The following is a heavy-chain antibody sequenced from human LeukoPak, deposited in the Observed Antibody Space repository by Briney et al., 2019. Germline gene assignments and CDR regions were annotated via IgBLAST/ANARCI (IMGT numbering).Heavy chain of an antibody. CDR2: IHYSGST. CDR3: ARVIVAARYYYYYMDV. V-gene: IGHV4-39*07. J-gene: IGHJ6*03. D-gene: IGHD6-13*01. Sequence: SETLSLTCTVSGGSISSSSYYWGWIRQPPGKGLEWIGNIHYSGSTYYNPSLKSRVTMSVDTSKNQFSLKLSPVTAADTAVYYCARVIVAARYYYYYMDVWGKGTTVTISS. CDR1: GGSISSSSYY.